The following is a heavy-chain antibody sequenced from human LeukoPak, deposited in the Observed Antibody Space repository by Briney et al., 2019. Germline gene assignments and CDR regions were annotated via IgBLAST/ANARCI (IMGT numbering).Heavy chain of an antibody. CDR3: ARDLVTVTKGFDI. Sequence: SETLSLTCAVSDDSFSSHYWTWIRQPPGKGLEWIGYISYIGSTNYNPPLKSRVTISIDTSKNQFSLKLSSVTAADTAVYYCARDLVTVTKGFDIWGQGTMVSVSS. J-gene: IGHJ3*02. CDR2: ISYIGST. D-gene: IGHD4-17*01. CDR1: DDSFSSHY. V-gene: IGHV4-59*11.